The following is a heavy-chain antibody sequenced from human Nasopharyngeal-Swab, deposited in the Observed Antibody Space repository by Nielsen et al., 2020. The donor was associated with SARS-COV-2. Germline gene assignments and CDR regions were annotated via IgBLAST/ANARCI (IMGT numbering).Heavy chain of an antibody. J-gene: IGHJ4*02. CDR3: ARDPADCSGGSCEAR. D-gene: IGHD2-15*01. Sequence: WVRQAPGQGLEWMGGIIPIFGTANYAQKFQGRVTITADESTSTAYMEPSSLRSEDTAVYYCARDPADCSGGSCEARWGQGTLVTVSS. V-gene: IGHV1-69*01. CDR2: IIPIFGTA.